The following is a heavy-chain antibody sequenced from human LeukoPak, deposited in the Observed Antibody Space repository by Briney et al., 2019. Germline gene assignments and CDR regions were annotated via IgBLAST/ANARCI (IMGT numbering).Heavy chain of an antibody. CDR2: IRYDGSNK. D-gene: IGHD6-6*01. J-gene: IGHJ4*02. Sequence: PGGSLRLSCAASGFTFSSYGMHWVRQAPGKGLEWVAFIRYDGSNKYYADSVKGRFTISRDNSKNTLYLQMNSLRAEDTAVYYCAKESVAARLPFDYWGQGTLVTVSS. CDR1: GFTFSSYG. CDR3: AKESVAARLPFDY. V-gene: IGHV3-30*02.